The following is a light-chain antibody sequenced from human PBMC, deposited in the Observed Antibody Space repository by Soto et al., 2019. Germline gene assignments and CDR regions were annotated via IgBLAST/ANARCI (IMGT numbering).Light chain of an antibody. Sequence: DIPMTQSPSTLSASVGDRVSITCRASQSISSWLAWYQQKPGKAPKFLIYDASSLQSGVPSRFSGRGSGTEFTLTISSLQPDDFATYYCQQYNSYPLTFGGGTKVEIK. CDR1: QSISSW. V-gene: IGKV1-5*01. CDR3: QQYNSYPLT. CDR2: DAS. J-gene: IGKJ4*01.